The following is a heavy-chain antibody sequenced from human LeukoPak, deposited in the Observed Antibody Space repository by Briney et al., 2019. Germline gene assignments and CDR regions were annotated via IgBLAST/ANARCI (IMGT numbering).Heavy chain of an antibody. CDR1: GFTFSDYG. CDR2: ISYDGRNE. J-gene: IGHJ4*02. V-gene: IGHV3-30*03. D-gene: IGHD3-10*01. Sequence: GGSLRLSCVASGFTFSDYGMLWVRQPPGKGLEWVAVISYDGRNEHYADSVKGRFTISRDNSKNTLYLQMNSLRAEDTAVYYCARAPGIDYYGSGALDYWGQGTLVTVSS. CDR3: ARAPGIDYYGSGALDY.